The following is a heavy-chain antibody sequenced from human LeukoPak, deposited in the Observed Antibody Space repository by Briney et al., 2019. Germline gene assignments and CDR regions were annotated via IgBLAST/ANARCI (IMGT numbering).Heavy chain of an antibody. CDR3: AGKRITMVPGQPLQDY. Sequence: SETLSLTCAVYGGSFSGYYWSWIRQPPGKGLEWIGEINHSGSTNYNPSLKSRVTISVDTSKNQFSLKLSSVTAADTAVYYCAGKRITMVPGQPLQDYWGQGTLVTVSS. V-gene: IGHV4-34*01. CDR1: GGSFSGYY. CDR2: INHSGST. J-gene: IGHJ4*02. D-gene: IGHD3-10*01.